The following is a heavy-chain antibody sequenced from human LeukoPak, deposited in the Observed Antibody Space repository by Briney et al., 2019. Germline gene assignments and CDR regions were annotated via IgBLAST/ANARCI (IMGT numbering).Heavy chain of an antibody. CDR2: IKQDGSEK. D-gene: IGHD6-19*01. Sequence: GGSLRLSCAASGXTFSNYWMSWVRQATGKGLEWVANIKQDGSEKYYVDSVKGRFTISRDNAKNSLYLQMNSLRAEDTAVYYCARDHSSGWPDSFDIWGQGTMVTVSS. V-gene: IGHV3-7*04. CDR3: ARDHSSGWPDSFDI. CDR1: GXTFSNYW. J-gene: IGHJ3*02.